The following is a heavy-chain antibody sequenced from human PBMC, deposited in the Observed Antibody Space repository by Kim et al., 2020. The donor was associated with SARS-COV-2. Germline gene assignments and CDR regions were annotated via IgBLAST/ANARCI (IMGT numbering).Heavy chain of an antibody. D-gene: IGHD6-13*01. V-gene: IGHV3-21*01. CDR2: ISSSSSYI. CDR3: AREQEYSSSWIRGSYYMDV. CDR1: GFTFSSYS. Sequence: GGSLRLSCAASGFTFSSYSMNWVRQAPGKGLEWVSSISSSSSYIYYADSVKGRFTISRDNAKNSLYLQMNSLRAEDTAVYYCAREQEYSSSWIRGSYYMDVWGKGTTVTVSS. J-gene: IGHJ6*03.